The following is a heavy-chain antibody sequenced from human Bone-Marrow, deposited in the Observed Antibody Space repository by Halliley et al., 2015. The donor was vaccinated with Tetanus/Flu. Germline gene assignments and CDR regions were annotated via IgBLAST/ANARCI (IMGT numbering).Heavy chain of an antibody. CDR2: IKEDGSHR. CDR1: GFTFSSYW. D-gene: IGHD6-13*01. J-gene: IGHJ4*02. Sequence: SLRLSCAASGFTFSSYWMTWVRQAPGKGLEWVANIKEDGSHRFYMDSVKGRFTISRDNAKKSVYLQMNSLRVEDTAVYYCLGGRAADSWGQGTLVTVSS. CDR3: LGGRAADS. V-gene: IGHV3-7*01.